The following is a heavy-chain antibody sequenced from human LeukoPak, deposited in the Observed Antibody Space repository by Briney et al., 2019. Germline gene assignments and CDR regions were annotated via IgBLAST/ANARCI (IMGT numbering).Heavy chain of an antibody. Sequence: GGSLRLSCAASGFTFSSYWMHWVRQVPGKGLMWVSRIKSDGSITDYADSVKGRFTISRDNAKNTPILQMNSLRAEDTAVYYCVRFNGAWSPSGFDTWGQGTLVTVSS. CDR3: VRFNGAWSPSGFDT. J-gene: IGHJ4*02. V-gene: IGHV3-74*01. D-gene: IGHD2-8*01. CDR2: IKSDGSIT. CDR1: GFTFSSYW.